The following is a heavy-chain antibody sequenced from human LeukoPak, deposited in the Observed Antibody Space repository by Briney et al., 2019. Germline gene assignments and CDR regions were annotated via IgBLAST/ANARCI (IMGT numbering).Heavy chain of an antibody. Sequence: SETLSLTCTVSGGSISSNYWSWIRQPPGKGLEWIGNIYDNGYSASTNYNPSLKGRVTISLDTSKNQVSLKLSSVTAADTAVYYCARGGRRDIVVVPAAQYYGSGSYRYFDYWGQGTLVTVSS. CDR2: IYDNGYSAST. D-gene: IGHD2-2*01. V-gene: IGHV4-59*12. J-gene: IGHJ4*02. CDR1: GGSISSNY. CDR3: ARGGRRDIVVVPAAQYYGSGSYRYFDY.